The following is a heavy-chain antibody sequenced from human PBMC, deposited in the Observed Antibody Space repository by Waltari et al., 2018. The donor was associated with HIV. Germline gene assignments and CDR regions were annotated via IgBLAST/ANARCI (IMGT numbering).Heavy chain of an antibody. J-gene: IGHJ6*02. D-gene: IGHD6-6*01. CDR1: GFTFSSYA. Sequence: EVQLLESGGGLVQPGGSLRLSCAASGFTFSSYAMSWVRQAPGKGLEWVSAISGSGGSTYYADSVKGRFTISRDNSKNTLYLQMNSLRAEDTAVYYCARSLELAARPNYYYYGMDVWGQGTTVTVSS. V-gene: IGHV3-23*01. CDR2: ISGSGGST. CDR3: ARSLELAARPNYYYYGMDV.